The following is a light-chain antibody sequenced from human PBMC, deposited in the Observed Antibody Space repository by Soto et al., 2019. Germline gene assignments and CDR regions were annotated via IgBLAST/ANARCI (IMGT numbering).Light chain of an antibody. CDR2: RNS. CDR1: NSNIGSNY. CDR3: ATWDDRLSGVV. Sequence: QSALTQSPSASGTPGQRVTISCSGINSNIGSNYVHWYQQFPGTAPKVLIYRNSQRPSGVPDRFSGPKSGISASLAISGLRSEDEADYFCATWDDRLSGVVFGGGTKVTVL. V-gene: IGLV1-47*01. J-gene: IGLJ2*01.